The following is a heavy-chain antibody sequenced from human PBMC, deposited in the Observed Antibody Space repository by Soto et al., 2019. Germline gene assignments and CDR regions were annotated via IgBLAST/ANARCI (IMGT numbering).Heavy chain of an antibody. Sequence: QVQLQESGPGLVKPSQTLSLTCTVSGGSISSGGYYWSWIRQHPGKGLEWIGYIYYSGSTYYNPYVKSRVTISVDTSKNQFSLKLSSVTAADTAVYYCARDVNYYGSGGVDYWGQGTLVTVSS. J-gene: IGHJ4*02. CDR3: ARDVNYYGSGGVDY. V-gene: IGHV4-31*03. CDR2: IYYSGST. D-gene: IGHD3-10*01. CDR1: GGSISSGGYY.